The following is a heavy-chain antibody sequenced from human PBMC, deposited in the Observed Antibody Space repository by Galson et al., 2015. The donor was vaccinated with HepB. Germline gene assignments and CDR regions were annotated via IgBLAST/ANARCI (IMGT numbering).Heavy chain of an antibody. J-gene: IGHJ6*02. CDR2: IGTAGDP. D-gene: IGHD3-10*01. CDR3: ARGVGNTMVRGVINYGMDV. Sequence: SLRLSCAASGFTFSSYDMHWVRQATGKGLEWVSAIGTAGDPYYPGSVKGRFTISRENAKNSLYLQMNSLRAGDTAVYYCARGVGNTMVRGVINYGMDVWGQGTTVTVSS. CDR1: GFTFSSYD. V-gene: IGHV3-13*05.